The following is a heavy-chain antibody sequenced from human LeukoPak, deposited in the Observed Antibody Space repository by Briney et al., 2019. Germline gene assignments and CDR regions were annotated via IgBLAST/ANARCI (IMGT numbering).Heavy chain of an antibody. D-gene: IGHD3-22*01. CDR2: IYTSGST. Sequence: SQTLSLTCTVSGGSISSGSYYWSWIRQPAGKGLEWIGRIYTSGSTNYNPSLKSRVTISVDTSKNQFSLKLSSVTAADTAVYYCARDRSSGYYERPFDYWGQGTLVTVSS. CDR3: ARDRSSGYYERPFDY. J-gene: IGHJ4*02. CDR1: GGSISSGSYY. V-gene: IGHV4-61*02.